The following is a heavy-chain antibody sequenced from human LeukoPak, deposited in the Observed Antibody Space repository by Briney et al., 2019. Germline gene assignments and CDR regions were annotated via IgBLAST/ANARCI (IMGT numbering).Heavy chain of an antibody. J-gene: IGHJ5*02. V-gene: IGHV4-30-4*08. Sequence: PSETLSLTCTVSGGSISSGDYYWSWIRQPPGKGLEWIGFIYYSGSTSYNPSLKSRVTISLDTSRNYFSLKLTSVTAADTAMYYCARGDYYDSSGYYYHWGQGTLVTVSS. CDR1: GGSISSGDYY. CDR2: IYYSGST. D-gene: IGHD3-22*01. CDR3: ARGDYYDSSGYYYH.